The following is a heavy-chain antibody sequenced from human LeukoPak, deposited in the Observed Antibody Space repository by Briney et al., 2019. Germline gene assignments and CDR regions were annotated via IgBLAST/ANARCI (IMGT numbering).Heavy chain of an antibody. Sequence: SETLSLTCTVSGGSISSSSSDYYWVWVRQPPGKGLEWIGSISYSWTTYYNPSLKSRVTISADTSNNQFSLKLTSLTAADTAVYYCARHRHSHHYDYWGQGTLVTVSS. CDR3: ARHRHSHHYDY. CDR1: GGSISSSSSDYY. CDR2: ISYSWTT. J-gene: IGHJ4*02. V-gene: IGHV4-39*01. D-gene: IGHD5-18*01.